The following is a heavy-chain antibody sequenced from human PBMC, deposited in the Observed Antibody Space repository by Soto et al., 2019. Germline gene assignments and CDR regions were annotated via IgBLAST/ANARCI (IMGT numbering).Heavy chain of an antibody. CDR2: ISGSGGST. CDR1: GFTFSSYA. V-gene: IGHV3-23*01. CDR3: ARDFNYDSSGFPDSDY. Sequence: PGGSLRLSCAASGFTFSSYAMSWVRQAPGKGLEWVSAISGSGGSTYYADSVKGRFTISRDNSKNTLYLQMNSLRAEDTAVYYCARDFNYDSSGFPDSDYWGQGALVTVSS. J-gene: IGHJ4*02. D-gene: IGHD3-22*01.